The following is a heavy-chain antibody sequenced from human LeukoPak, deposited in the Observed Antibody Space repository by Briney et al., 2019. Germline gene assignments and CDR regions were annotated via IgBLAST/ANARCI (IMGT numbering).Heavy chain of an antibody. CDR2: ISGSGGTT. J-gene: IGHJ6*02. V-gene: IGHV3-23*01. D-gene: IGHD6-13*01. CDR1: GFSLSSYA. CDR3: AKVGSSMSFYYYYGMDV. Sequence: PGGSLRLSCAASGFSLSSYAMSWVRQAPGKGLEWVSAISGSGGTTNYADSVKGRFTISRDNSKDTLYLQMDSLRAEDTAVYYCAKVGSSMSFYYYYGMDVWGQGTTVTVSS.